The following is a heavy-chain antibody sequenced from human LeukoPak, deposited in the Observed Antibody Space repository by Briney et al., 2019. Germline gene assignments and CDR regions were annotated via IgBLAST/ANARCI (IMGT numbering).Heavy chain of an antibody. V-gene: IGHV1-46*01. D-gene: IGHD3-10*01. CDR3: ARAGESTHYFDY. J-gene: IGHJ4*02. CDR2: INPSGGST. Sequence: ASVKVSCKASGYTFTSCYMHWVRQAPGQGLEWMGIINPSGGSTSYAQKFQGRVTMTRDMSTSTVYMELSSLRSEDTAVYYCARAGESTHYFDYWGQGTLVTVSS. CDR1: GYTFTSCY.